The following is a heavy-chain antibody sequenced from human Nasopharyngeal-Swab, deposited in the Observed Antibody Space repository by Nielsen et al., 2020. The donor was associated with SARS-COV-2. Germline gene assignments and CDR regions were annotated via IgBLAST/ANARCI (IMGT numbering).Heavy chain of an antibody. V-gene: IGHV5-51*01. D-gene: IGHD3-10*01. Sequence: KVSCRGSGYSFTSYWIGWVRQMPGKGLEWMGIIYPGDSDTRYSPSFQGQVTISADKSISTAYLQWSSLRASDTAMYYCARLGITMVRGVSGGYYFDYWGQGTLVTVSS. CDR1: GYSFTSYW. J-gene: IGHJ4*02. CDR2: IYPGDSDT. CDR3: ARLGITMVRGVSGGYYFDY.